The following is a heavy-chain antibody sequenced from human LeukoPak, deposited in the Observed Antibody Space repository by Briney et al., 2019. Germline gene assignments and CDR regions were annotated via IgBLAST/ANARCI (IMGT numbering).Heavy chain of an antibody. CDR3: AQTSDSCYALDY. V-gene: IGHV3-9*01. CDR1: GFTFDDYA. J-gene: IGHJ4*02. Sequence: GGSLRLSCAASGFTFDDYAMHWVRQAPGKGLEWVSGISWNSGSIGYADSVKGRFTISRDNAKNSLYLQMNSLRAEDTALYYCAQTSDSCYALDYWGQGTLVTVSS. CDR2: ISWNSGSI. D-gene: IGHD5-12*01.